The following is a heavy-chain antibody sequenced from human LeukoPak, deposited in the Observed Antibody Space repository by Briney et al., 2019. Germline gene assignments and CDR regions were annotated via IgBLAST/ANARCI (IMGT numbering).Heavy chain of an antibody. Sequence: PGGSLRLSCAASGFTFSRYGMQWVRQAPGKGLEWVAIITYDGTDKNYADSVKGRFTISRDNSKNTLYLQMNSLRAEDTAVYYCAKAPFDWDTWDFDYWGQGTLVTVSS. J-gene: IGHJ4*02. D-gene: IGHD3-9*01. CDR3: AKAPFDWDTWDFDY. CDR1: GFTFSRYG. CDR2: ITYDGTDK. V-gene: IGHV3-30*18.